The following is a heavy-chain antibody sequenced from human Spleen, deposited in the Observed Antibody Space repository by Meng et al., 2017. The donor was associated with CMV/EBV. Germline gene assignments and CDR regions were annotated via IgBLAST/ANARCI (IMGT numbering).Heavy chain of an antibody. Sequence: SETLSLTCTVSGGSISSYYWSWIRQPPGKGLEWIGYIYYSGSTNYNPSLKSRVTISVDTSKNQLSLKLSSVTAADTAVYYCASRGALYDSSGYYYDWGQGTLVTVSS. J-gene: IGHJ4*02. CDR2: IYYSGST. V-gene: IGHV4-59*01. CDR1: GGSISSYY. D-gene: IGHD3-22*01. CDR3: ASRGALYDSSGYYYD.